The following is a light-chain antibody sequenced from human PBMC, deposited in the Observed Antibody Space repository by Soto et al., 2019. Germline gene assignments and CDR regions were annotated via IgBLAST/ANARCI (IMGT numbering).Light chain of an antibody. CDR3: QQFSSYPLT. CDR1: QSVGSNS. Sequence: EIVMTQSPATLSVSPGERATLSCRASQSVGSNSLAWYQQKPGQAPRLLISGASSRATGIPDRFSGGGSGTDFTLTISRLEPEDFAVYYCQQFSSYPLTFGGGTKVDIK. CDR2: GAS. V-gene: IGKV3-20*01. J-gene: IGKJ4*01.